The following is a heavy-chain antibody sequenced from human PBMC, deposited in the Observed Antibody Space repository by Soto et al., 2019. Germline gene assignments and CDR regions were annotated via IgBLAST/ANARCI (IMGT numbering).Heavy chain of an antibody. CDR2: IIPIFGTA. V-gene: IGHV1-69*12. CDR1: GGTFSSYA. Sequence: QVQLVQSGAEVKKPGSSVKVSCKASGGTFSSYAISWVRQAPGQGLEWMGGIIPIFGTANYAQKFQGRVTITAYESTSTAYMELSSLRSEDTAVYDCARTGEINGTPYSFDYWVQGPLVTVSS. CDR3: ARTGEINGTPYSFDY. J-gene: IGHJ4*02. D-gene: IGHD1-20*01.